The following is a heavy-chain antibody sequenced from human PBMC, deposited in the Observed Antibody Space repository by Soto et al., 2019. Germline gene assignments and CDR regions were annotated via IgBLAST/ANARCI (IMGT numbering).Heavy chain of an antibody. CDR2: IYQSGRT. CDR3: ARADAFDV. Sequence: QVQLQESGPGLVKPSETLSLTCTVSGASISSYYWSWIRQSPGGGLEWIGYIYQSGRTMYNPSLKSRVTRSGDTSTNQCSLRLNAVTAADTAVYYCARADAFDVWGQGTMVTVSS. V-gene: IGHV4-59*01. J-gene: IGHJ3*01. CDR1: GASISSYY.